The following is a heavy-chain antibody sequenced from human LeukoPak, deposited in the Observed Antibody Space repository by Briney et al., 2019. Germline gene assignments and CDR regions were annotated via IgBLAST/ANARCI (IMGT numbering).Heavy chain of an antibody. CDR1: GGSISTYY. V-gene: IGHV4-59*01. CDR2: IYNTGST. CDR3: ATYSSASPNFDY. Sequence: SETLSLTCTVPGGSISTYYWSWIRQPPGKGLEWIGYIYNTGSTNYNPSLKSRVTISVDTSRNQFSLRPSSVTAADTAVYYCATYSSASPNFDYWGQGTLVTVSS. J-gene: IGHJ4*02. D-gene: IGHD6-19*01.